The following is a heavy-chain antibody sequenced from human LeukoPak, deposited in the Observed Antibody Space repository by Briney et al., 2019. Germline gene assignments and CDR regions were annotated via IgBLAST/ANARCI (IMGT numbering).Heavy chain of an antibody. Sequence: PGGSLRPSCAASGFTFSSCWMHWVRQAPGKGLVWVARINSDGSSTSYADSVKGRFTISRDNAKNTLYLQMSSLRAEDTAVYYCARVTSVTGTIFDSWGQGTLVTVSS. CDR3: ARVTSVTGTIFDS. CDR1: GFTFSSCW. J-gene: IGHJ4*02. CDR2: INSDGSST. D-gene: IGHD1-7*01. V-gene: IGHV3-74*01.